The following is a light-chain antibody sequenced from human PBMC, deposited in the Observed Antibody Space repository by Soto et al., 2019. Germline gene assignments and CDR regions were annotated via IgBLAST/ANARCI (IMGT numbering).Light chain of an antibody. Sequence: EIVLTQSPGTLSLSPGERATLSCRASQSVSTSYLAWYQQKPGQAPRLLIYGASNRATGIPDRFSGIGSGTDFTLTISSLEPEDFAVYYCQQYASSPALSFGVGTKVEIK. CDR2: GAS. J-gene: IGKJ4*01. V-gene: IGKV3-20*01. CDR3: QQYASSPALS. CDR1: QSVSTSY.